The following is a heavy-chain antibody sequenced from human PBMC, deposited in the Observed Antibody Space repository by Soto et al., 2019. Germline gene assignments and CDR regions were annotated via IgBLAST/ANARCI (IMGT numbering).Heavy chain of an antibody. J-gene: IGHJ4*02. CDR2: ISAYNGNT. D-gene: IGHD3-3*01. V-gene: IGHV1-18*01. CDR1: GYTFTSYG. CDR3: ARTHEVGSGYSIPPVGFDY. Sequence: QVQLVQSGAEVKKPGASVKVSCKASGYTFTSYGISWVRQAPGQGLEWMGWISAYNGNTNYAQKLQLRVTMTTDTSTSTAYMELSRLRSDDTAVYCCARTHEVGSGYSIPPVGFDYWGQGTLVTVSS.